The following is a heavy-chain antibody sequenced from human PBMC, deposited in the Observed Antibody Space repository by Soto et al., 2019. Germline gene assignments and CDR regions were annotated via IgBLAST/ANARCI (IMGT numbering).Heavy chain of an antibody. V-gene: IGHV3-48*02. CDR2: ISSSSSTI. CDR1: GFTFSSYS. Sequence: LRLSCAASGFTFSSYSMNWVRQAPGKGLEWVSYISSSSSTIYYADSVKGRFTISRDNAKNSLYLQMNSLRDEDTAVYYCARPEYSSSSYGMDVWGQGTTVTVS. D-gene: IGHD6-6*01. J-gene: IGHJ6*02. CDR3: ARPEYSSSSYGMDV.